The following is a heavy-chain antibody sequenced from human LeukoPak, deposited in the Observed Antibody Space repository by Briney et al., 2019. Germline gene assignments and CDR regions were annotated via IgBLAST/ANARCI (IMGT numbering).Heavy chain of an antibody. V-gene: IGHV4-30-4*08. CDR2: IYYSGST. D-gene: IGHD6-13*01. CDR3: ASKSSWYNY. CDR1: GFTFSSYA. J-gene: IGHJ4*02. Sequence: LRLSCAASGFTFSSYAMSWVRQPPGKGLEWIGYIYYSGSTYYNPSLKSRVTISVDTSKNQFSLKLSSVTAADTAVYYCASKSSWYNYWGQGTLVTVSS.